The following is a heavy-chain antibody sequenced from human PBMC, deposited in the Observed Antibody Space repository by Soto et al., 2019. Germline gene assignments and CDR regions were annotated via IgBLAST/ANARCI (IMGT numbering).Heavy chain of an antibody. J-gene: IGHJ6*02. CDR3: ARALAAAGTGGMDV. Sequence: SETLSLTCAVSGGSISSSNWWSWVRQPPGKGLEWIGEIYHSGSTNYNPSLKSRVTISVDKSKNQFSLKLSSVTAADTAVYYCARALAAAGTGGMDVWGQGTTVTVSS. CDR1: GGSISSSNW. D-gene: IGHD6-13*01. V-gene: IGHV4-4*02. CDR2: IYHSGST.